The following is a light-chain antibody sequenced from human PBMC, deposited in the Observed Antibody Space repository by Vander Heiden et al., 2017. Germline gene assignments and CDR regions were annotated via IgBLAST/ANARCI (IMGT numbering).Light chain of an antibody. Sequence: SYVLTQPPSASVAPGQTARITCGGNNIGSKSVHWYQQKQGQAPVLVVYDDSDRPSGIPERFSGSNSGNTATLTISRVEAGDEADYYCQVWDSSSDVVFGGGTKLTVL. V-gene: IGLV3-21*02. J-gene: IGLJ2*01. CDR2: DDS. CDR3: QVWDSSSDVV. CDR1: NIGSKS.